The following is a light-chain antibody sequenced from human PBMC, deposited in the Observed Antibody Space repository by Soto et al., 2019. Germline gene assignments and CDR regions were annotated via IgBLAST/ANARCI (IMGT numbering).Light chain of an antibody. CDR3: QQSYSTPIT. CDR1: HTISSW. CDR2: KAS. Sequence: DIQMTQFPSTLSASVGDRVTITCRASHTISSWLAWYQQKPGKAPKLLIYKASTLKSGVPSRFSGSGSGTDFTLTISSLQPEDFATYYCQQSYSTPITFGQGTRLEIK. J-gene: IGKJ5*01. V-gene: IGKV1-5*03.